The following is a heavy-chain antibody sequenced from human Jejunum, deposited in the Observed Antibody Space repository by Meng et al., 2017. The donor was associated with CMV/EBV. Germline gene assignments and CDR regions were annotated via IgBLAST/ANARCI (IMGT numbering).Heavy chain of an antibody. Sequence: LSCEASGFTFSGFAMHWVRQAPVKGLEWVASISYDGRNKNYADSVKGRFTISRDNAKNTLYLEMNSLRVEDTAMYYCMTSPSISRDWGQGTLVTVSS. D-gene: IGHD3-3*02. CDR2: ISYDGRNK. CDR3: MTSPSISRD. J-gene: IGHJ4*02. CDR1: GFTFSGFA. V-gene: IGHV3-30*04.